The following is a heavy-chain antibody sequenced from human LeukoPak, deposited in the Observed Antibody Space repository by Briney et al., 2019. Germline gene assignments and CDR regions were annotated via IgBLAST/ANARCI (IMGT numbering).Heavy chain of an antibody. CDR3: ARVRGVF. V-gene: IGHV3-21*06. D-gene: IGHD3-10*01. Sequence: GGSLRLSCAASEFTFSSYSMNWVRQAPGKGLEWVSSISGDSSYIYHADSAKGRFTISRDNAKNSLYLQMNSLRAEDTAVYYCARVRGVFWGQGTLVTVSS. J-gene: IGHJ4*02. CDR2: ISGDSSYI. CDR1: EFTFSSYS.